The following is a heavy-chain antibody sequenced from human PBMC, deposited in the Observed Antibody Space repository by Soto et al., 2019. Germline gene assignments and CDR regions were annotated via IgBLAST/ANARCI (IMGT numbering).Heavy chain of an antibody. CDR2: VKQDGSEE. D-gene: IGHD5-18*01. CDR3: AALDTAMVKTAGY. J-gene: IGHJ4*02. V-gene: IGHV3-7*01. Sequence: EVQLVESGGGLVQPGGSLRLSCAASGYSISTYWMSWFRQAPGKGLEWVANVKQDGSEEYYVDSVKGRFTISRDNAKNSLYLQMNSLRAEDTAVYYCAALDTAMVKTAGYWGQGTLVTVSS. CDR1: GYSISTYW.